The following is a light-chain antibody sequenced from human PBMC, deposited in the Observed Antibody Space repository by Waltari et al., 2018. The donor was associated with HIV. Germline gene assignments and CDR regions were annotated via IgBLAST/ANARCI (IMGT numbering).Light chain of an antibody. CDR2: ENN. J-gene: IGLJ2*01. CDR3: ATWDTDLIGVV. V-gene: IGLV1-51*02. CDR1: SYNIQNNY. Sequence: QSVLTQPPAVSAAPGQRVNFSCSGSSYNIQNNYVSWYQHIPGTAPKLLIFENNERPSGIPDRFSGSKSGTSATLAVTGLQIGDEADYYCATWDTDLIGVVFGGGTKLTVL.